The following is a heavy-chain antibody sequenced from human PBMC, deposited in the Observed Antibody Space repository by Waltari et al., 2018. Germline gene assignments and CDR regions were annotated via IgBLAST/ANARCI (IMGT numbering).Heavy chain of an antibody. CDR2: LKNGGDYK. V-gene: IGHV3-21*06. CDR3: ARGKAFDP. CDR1: GFSFDGYS. Sequence: VRLVESGGGRVEPGESLRLSCVGSGFSFDGYSMNWVRQAPGKGLEWVSSLKNGGDYKGYADSVEGRFTISRDNDKNTLYLQMNDLRVDDTAIYYCARGKAFDPWGQGTRVNVSS. J-gene: IGHJ5*02.